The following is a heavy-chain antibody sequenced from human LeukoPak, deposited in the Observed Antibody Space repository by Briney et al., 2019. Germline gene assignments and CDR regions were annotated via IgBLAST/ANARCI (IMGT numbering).Heavy chain of an antibody. CDR1: GGTFISYA. D-gene: IGHD3-10*01. Sequence: SVKVSCKASGGTFISYAISWVRQAPGQGLDWMGRSIPIFGTANYAQKFQGRVTIITDESKSTAYMELSSLGSEDTAVYYCARASSGSYKGLDFDYWGQGTLVTVSS. V-gene: IGHV1-69*05. CDR3: ARASSGSYKGLDFDY. J-gene: IGHJ4*02. CDR2: SIPIFGTA.